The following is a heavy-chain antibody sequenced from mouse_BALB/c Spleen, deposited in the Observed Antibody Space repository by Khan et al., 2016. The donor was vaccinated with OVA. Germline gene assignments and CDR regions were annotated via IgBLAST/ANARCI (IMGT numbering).Heavy chain of an antibody. J-gene: IGHJ3*01. D-gene: IGHD1-1*01. CDR2: INPYNDGT. V-gene: IGHV1S136*01. Sequence: MQLEEAGPELVKPGASVKMSCKASGYTFTNYIIHWVKQKPGQGLEGIGYINPYNDGTKYNEKFKDKATLHSDHSSSTAFMALRGLTSEDSAVYYCARDYGSSFWFAYWGQGTLVTVSA. CDR1: GYTFTNYI. CDR3: ARDYGSSFWFAY.